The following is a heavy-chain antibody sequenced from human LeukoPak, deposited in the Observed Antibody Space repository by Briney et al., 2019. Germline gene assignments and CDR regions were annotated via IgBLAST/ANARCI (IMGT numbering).Heavy chain of an antibody. CDR1: GFTVSRNY. CDR3: AKRAQYCSASTCYDFDN. D-gene: IGHD2-15*01. V-gene: IGHV3-23*01. CDR2: MTGGGVST. Sequence: GRCLRLSCAASGFTVSRNYMSWVRQAPGRGLEWVSSMTGGGVSTYYADSSKGRFPYPRDNPKNRFYLQMNSRRAQARPVFYGAKRAQYCSASTCYDFDNWGQGTLVTVSS. J-gene: IGHJ4*02.